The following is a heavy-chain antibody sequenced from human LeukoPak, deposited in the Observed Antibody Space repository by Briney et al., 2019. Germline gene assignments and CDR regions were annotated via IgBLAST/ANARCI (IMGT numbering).Heavy chain of an antibody. CDR1: GGTFSSYA. Sequence: SVKVSCKASGGTFSSYAISWVRQAPGQGLEWLGGIIPIFGTANYAQKFQGRVTITTDESTSTAYMELSSLRSEDTAVYYCARSSGVVPAAIHWFDPWGQGTLLTASS. J-gene: IGHJ5*02. CDR2: IIPIFGTA. CDR3: ARSSGVVPAAIHWFDP. V-gene: IGHV1-69*05. D-gene: IGHD2-2*02.